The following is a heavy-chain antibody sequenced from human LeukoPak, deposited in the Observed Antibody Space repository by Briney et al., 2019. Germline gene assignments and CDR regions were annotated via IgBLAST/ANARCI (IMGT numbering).Heavy chain of an antibody. Sequence: SETLSLXCAVSGYSNSSGYYWGWIRQPPGKGLEWIGSIYHSGSTYYNPSLKSRVTISVDTSKNQFSLKLSSVTAADTAVYYCARTYSSSSFFDYWGQGTLVTVSS. CDR2: IYHSGST. D-gene: IGHD6-6*01. J-gene: IGHJ4*02. CDR3: ARTYSSSSFFDY. V-gene: IGHV4-38-2*01. CDR1: GYSNSSGYY.